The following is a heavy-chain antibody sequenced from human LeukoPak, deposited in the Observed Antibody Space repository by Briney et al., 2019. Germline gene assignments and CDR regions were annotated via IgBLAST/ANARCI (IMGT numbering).Heavy chain of an antibody. Sequence: GSLRLSCVASGFPFNKFLMHWVRQAPGKGLVWVSRITSDGRSTDYVDSVKGRFTISRDNAKNTLYLQMNSLRAEDTAVYYCARGQYDRSGYFDYWGQGTLVIVSS. CDR2: ITSDGRST. J-gene: IGHJ4*02. CDR1: GFPFNKFL. D-gene: IGHD3-22*01. V-gene: IGHV3-74*01. CDR3: ARGQYDRSGYFDY.